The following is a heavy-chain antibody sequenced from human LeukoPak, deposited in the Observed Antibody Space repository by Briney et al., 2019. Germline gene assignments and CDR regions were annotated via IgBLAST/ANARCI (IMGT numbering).Heavy chain of an antibody. CDR2: IKQDGSEN. J-gene: IGHJ4*02. V-gene: IGHV3-7*01. CDR1: GFTFSNYC. CDR3: ARASPERGYSYGPLDNYFDY. D-gene: IGHD5-18*01. Sequence: PGGSLRLSCAASGFTFSNYCMSWVRQAPGKGLEWVVNIKQDGSENYYVDSGKGRFTISRDNAKNSLYLQMNSLRAEDTAVYYCARASPERGYSYGPLDNYFDYWGQGTLVTVSS.